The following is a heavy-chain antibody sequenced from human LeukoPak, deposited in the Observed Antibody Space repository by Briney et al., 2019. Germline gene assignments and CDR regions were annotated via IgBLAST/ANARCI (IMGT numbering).Heavy chain of an antibody. CDR3: ARESVDTAMAYDY. V-gene: IGHV3-64*01. CDR2: ISSNGGGT. J-gene: IGHJ4*02. Sequence: GGSLRLSCAASGFTFSSYAMHWVRQAPGKGLEYVSAISSNGGGTYYANSVKGRFTISRDNYKNTLYLQMGSLRAEDMTVYYCARESVDTAMAYDYWGQGTLVTVSS. D-gene: IGHD5-18*01. CDR1: GFTFSSYA.